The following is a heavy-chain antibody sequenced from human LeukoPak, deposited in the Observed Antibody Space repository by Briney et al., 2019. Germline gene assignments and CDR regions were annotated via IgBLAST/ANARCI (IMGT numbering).Heavy chain of an antibody. V-gene: IGHV4-61*02. J-gene: IGHJ3*02. D-gene: IGHD3-10*01. CDR3: ARESRTYYYGSGSLADAFDI. Sequence: SETLSLTCTVSGGSISSGSYYWSWIRQPAGKGLEWIGRIYTSGSTNYNPSLKSRVTISVDTSKNQFSLKLSSVTAADTAVYYCARESRTYYYGSGSLADAFDIWGQGTMVTVSS. CDR1: GGSISSGSYY. CDR2: IYTSGST.